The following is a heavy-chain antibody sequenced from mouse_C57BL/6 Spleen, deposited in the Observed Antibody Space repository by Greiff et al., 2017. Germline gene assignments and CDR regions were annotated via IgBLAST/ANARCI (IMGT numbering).Heavy chain of an antibody. CDR2: IDPSDSYT. J-gene: IGHJ2*01. CDR3: ARCCYGSSYHS. V-gene: IGHV1-69*01. D-gene: IGHD1-1*01. CDR1: GYTFTSYW. Sequence: QVQLQQPGAELVMPGASVKLSCKASGYTFTSYWMHWVKQRPGQGLEWIGEIDPSDSYTNYNQKFKGKSTLPVDKSSSTAYMQLSSLTSEDSAVYYCARCCYGSSYHSWRPGNTLPVS.